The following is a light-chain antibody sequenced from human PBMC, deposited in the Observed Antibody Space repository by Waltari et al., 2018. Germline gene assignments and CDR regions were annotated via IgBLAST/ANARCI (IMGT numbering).Light chain of an antibody. CDR1: SGHSSNI. CDR2: VNSDGSH. V-gene: IGLV4-69*01. CDR3: QTGGHGTWV. J-gene: IGLJ3*02. Sequence: QLVLTQSPSASASLGASVKLTCTLSSGHSSNIIAWHQQQPEKGPRYLMKVNSDGSHSKGDELPDRFSGSSSGAARDLIIASLQSEDEADSYCQTGGHGTWVFGGGTKLTVL.